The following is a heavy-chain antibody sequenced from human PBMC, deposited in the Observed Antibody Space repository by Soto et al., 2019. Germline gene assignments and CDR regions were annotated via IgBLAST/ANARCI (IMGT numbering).Heavy chain of an antibody. CDR1: GFSFRSYA. V-gene: IGHV3-30-3*01. J-gene: IGHJ6*02. CDR3: AGYYYGMDV. CDR2: RSYDGNNK. Sequence: PGGSMRLSCAASGFSFRSYAMHWVRQAPGKGLEWVAVRSYDGNNKYYADTVKGRFTISRDNAKNTLYLQMNSLRAEDTAVYYCAGYYYGMDVWGQGTTVTVSS.